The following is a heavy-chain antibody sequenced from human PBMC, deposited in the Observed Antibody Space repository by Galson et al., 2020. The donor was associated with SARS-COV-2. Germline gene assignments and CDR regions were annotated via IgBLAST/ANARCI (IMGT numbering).Heavy chain of an antibody. CDR2: ITTSGTST. J-gene: IGHJ5*02. Sequence: GEYLKISCAASGFTFSSYDMSWVRQAPGRGLEWVSTITTSGTSTYYADSVKGRFTISRDNSKNTLYLQMNSLRAEDTAVYYCAKARVPAAVKWFDPWGQGTLVTVSS. V-gene: IGHV3-23*01. CDR1: GFTFSSYD. CDR3: AKARVPAAVKWFDP. D-gene: IGHD2-2*01.